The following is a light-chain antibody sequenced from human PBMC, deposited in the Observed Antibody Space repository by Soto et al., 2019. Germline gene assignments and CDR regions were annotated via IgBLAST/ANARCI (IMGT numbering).Light chain of an antibody. CDR3: QQRSVWPT. J-gene: IGKJ4*01. V-gene: IGKV3-11*01. CDR2: DAS. CDR1: QSVSSY. Sequence: IVLTQSPATLSLSPGERATLSCRASQSVSSYLAWYQQKGGQAPRLLIYDASSRAPGIPARFSGSGSGTEFTITIRSLEPEDFAVYYCQQRSVWPTFGGGTKVEIK.